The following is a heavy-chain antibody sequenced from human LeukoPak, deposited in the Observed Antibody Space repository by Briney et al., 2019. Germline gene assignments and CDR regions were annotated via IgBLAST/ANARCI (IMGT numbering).Heavy chain of an antibody. CDR3: ARRAI. Sequence: GGSLRLSCAASGFTFSGYSMNWVRQAPGKGLEWVAYISTSSATIYYADSVKGRYTISRDNAKNSLYLQMNSLRAEDTAVYYCARRAIWGQGTMVTVSS. CDR2: ISTSSATI. CDR1: GFTFSGYS. V-gene: IGHV3-48*01. J-gene: IGHJ3*02.